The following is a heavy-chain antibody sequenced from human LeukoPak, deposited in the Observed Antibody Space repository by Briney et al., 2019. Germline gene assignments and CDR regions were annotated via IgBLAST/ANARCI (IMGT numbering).Heavy chain of an antibody. Sequence: SETLSLTCTVSGGSISSYYWSWIRQPPGKGLEWIGYIYYSGSTNYNPSLKSRVTISVDTSKNQFSLKLSSVTAADTAVYYCARPYYDFWSGYLEPYYMDVWGKGTTVTVSS. V-gene: IGHV4-59*01. D-gene: IGHD3-3*01. J-gene: IGHJ6*03. CDR1: GGSISSYY. CDR3: ARPYYDFWSGYLEPYYMDV. CDR2: IYYSGST.